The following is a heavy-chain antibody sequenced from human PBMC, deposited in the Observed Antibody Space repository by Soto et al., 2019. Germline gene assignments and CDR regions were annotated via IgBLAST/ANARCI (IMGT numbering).Heavy chain of an antibody. CDR2: INSDGSST. Sequence: PGGSLRLSCAASGFTFSSYWMHWVRQAPGKGLVWVPRINSDGSSTSYADSVKGRFTISRDNAKNTLYLQMNSLRAEDTAVYYCASSWQQNGMDVWGQGTTVTVSS. D-gene: IGHD6-13*01. CDR3: ASSWQQNGMDV. J-gene: IGHJ6*02. CDR1: GFTFSSYW. V-gene: IGHV3-74*01.